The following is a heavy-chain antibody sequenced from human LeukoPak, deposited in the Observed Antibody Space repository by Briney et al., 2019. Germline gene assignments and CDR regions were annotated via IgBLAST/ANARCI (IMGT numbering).Heavy chain of an antibody. D-gene: IGHD3-22*01. J-gene: IGHJ3*01. Sequence: SGPTLVKPTQTLTLTCSCTGLSLSDTEVGVGWIPQPPGKALEWLAVIHWDDDKRFSRSLKSRLTITKDTVKNQVVLSLTDMDPADTGTYHCARTRSSAYYDAFDVWGQGRMVIVSS. CDR3: ARTRSSAYYDAFDV. CDR1: GLSLSDTEVG. CDR2: IHWDDDK. V-gene: IGHV2-5*02.